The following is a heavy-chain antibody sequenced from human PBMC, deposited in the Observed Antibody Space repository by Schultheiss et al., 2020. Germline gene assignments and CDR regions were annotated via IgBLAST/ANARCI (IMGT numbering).Heavy chain of an antibody. V-gene: IGHV4-59*01. CDR3: ARSRRDGYNGYYFDY. Sequence: SETLSLTCTVSGGSISSYYWSWIRQPPGKGLEWIGYIYYSGSTYYNPSLKSRVTISVDTSKNQFSLKLSSVTAADTAVYYCARSRRDGYNGYYFDYWGQGILVTVSS. J-gene: IGHJ4*02. CDR2: IYYSGST. D-gene: IGHD5-24*01. CDR1: GGSISSYY.